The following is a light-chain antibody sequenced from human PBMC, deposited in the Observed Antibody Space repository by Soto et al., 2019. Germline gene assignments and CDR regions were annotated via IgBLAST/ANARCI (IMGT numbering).Light chain of an antibody. V-gene: IGKV1-39*01. CDR1: QSFSNL. J-gene: IGKJ4*01. CDR2: AAS. Sequence: DIQITHSPSSLSSSIGDRVTITFRTSQSFSNLLSWYQQKPGRAPKLLIYAASNLHTGVPSRFSGSGSGTDFTLTISSLQPEDSATYYCHQSYSAPPLNFGGGTKVDIK. CDR3: HQSYSAPPLN.